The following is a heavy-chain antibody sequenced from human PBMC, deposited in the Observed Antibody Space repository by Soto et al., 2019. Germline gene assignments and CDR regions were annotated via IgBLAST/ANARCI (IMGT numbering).Heavy chain of an antibody. D-gene: IGHD6-19*01. V-gene: IGHV4-61*01. Sequence: SETLSLTCTVSGGSVSSGSYYWSWIRQPPGKGLEWIGYIYYSGSTNYNPSLKSRVTISVDTSKNQFSLKLSSVTAADTAVYYRARDDERLIGHYFDYWGQGTLVTVSS. J-gene: IGHJ4*02. CDR3: ARDDERLIGHYFDY. CDR1: GGSVSSGSYY. CDR2: IYYSGST.